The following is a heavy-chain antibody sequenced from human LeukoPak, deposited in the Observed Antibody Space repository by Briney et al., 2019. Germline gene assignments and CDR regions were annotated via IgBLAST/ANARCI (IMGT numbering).Heavy chain of an antibody. CDR1: GGSISSYY. Sequence: ASETLSLTCTVSGGSISSYYLSWIRQPPGKGLEWVGYIYYSGSTNYNPSLKSRVTISVDTSKNQFSLKLSSVAAADTAVYYCATGILTGYYSMDVWGKGTTVTVSS. D-gene: IGHD3-9*01. J-gene: IGHJ6*04. CDR3: ATGILTGYYSMDV. CDR2: IYYSGST. V-gene: IGHV4-59*08.